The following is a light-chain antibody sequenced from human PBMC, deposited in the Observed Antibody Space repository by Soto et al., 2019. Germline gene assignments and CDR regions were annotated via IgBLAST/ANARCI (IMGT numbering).Light chain of an antibody. V-gene: IGKV1-8*01. CDR2: AAS. CDR1: QGISSY. CDR3: QQYYSYPPGLT. Sequence: AIRMTQSPSSLSASTGDRVTITCRASQGISSYLAWYQQKPGKAPKLLIYAASTLQSGVPSRFSGSGSGTNFTLTISCLQSEDFATYYCQQYYSYPPGLTFGGGTKV. J-gene: IGKJ4*01.